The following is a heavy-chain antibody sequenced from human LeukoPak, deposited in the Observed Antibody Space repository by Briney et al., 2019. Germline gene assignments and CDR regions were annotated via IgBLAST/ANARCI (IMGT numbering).Heavy chain of an antibody. CDR2: ISSSSSTI. J-gene: IGHJ6*02. D-gene: IGHD5-24*01. CDR3: ARDPAGPAITYYYYYGMDV. Sequence: GGSLRLSCAASGFTFSSYSMNWVRQAPGKGLEWVSYISSSSSTIYYADSVKGRFTISRDNAKNSLYLQMNSLRDEDTAVYYRARDPAGPAITYYYYYGMDVWGQGTTVTVSS. CDR1: GFTFSSYS. V-gene: IGHV3-48*02.